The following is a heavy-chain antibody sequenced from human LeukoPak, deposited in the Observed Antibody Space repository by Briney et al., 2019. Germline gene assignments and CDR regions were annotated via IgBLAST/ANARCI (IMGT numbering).Heavy chain of an antibody. CDR3: VRGASSIAALNPFWYFDL. CDR2: INPSGGST. J-gene: IGHJ2*01. D-gene: IGHD6-6*01. CDR1: GYTFTGYY. V-gene: IGHV1-46*01. Sequence: ASVKVSCKASGYTFTGYYMHWVRQGPGQGLEWMGIINPSGGSTSYAQKFQGRVIMTRDTSTNTVYMELSSLRSEDTAVFYCVRGASSIAALNPFWYFDLWGRGTLVTVSS.